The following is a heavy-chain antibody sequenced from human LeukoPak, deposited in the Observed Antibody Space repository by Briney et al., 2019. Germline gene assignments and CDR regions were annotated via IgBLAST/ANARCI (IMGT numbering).Heavy chain of an antibody. CDR2: ISYDGSNK. D-gene: IGHD4-17*01. CDR1: GFTFSSYA. CDR3: ARDKAVNAAD. V-gene: IGHV3-30*04. J-gene: IGHJ4*02. Sequence: GRSLRLSCAASGFTFSSYAMHWVRQAPGKGLEWVAVISYDGSNKYYADSVKGRFTISRDNSKNTLYLQMNSLRAEDTAVYYCARDKAVNAADWGQGTLVTVSS.